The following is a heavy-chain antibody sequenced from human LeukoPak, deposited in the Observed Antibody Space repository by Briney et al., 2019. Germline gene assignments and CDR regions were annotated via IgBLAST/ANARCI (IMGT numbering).Heavy chain of an antibody. CDR2: INHSGST. V-gene: IGHV4-34*01. J-gene: IGHJ3*02. Sequence: SETLSLTCAVYGGSFSGYYWSWIRQPPGKGLEWIGEINHSGSTNYNPSLKSRVTISVDTSKNQFSLKLSSVTAADTAVYYCARKKGAFDIWGQGTMVTVSS. CDR1: GGSFSGYY. CDR3: ARKKGAFDI.